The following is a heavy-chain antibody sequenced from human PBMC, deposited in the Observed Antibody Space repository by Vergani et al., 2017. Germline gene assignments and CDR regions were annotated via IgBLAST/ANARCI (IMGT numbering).Heavy chain of an antibody. CDR2: IIPILGIA. J-gene: IGHJ4*02. V-gene: IGHV1-69*02. CDR1: GGTFSSYT. D-gene: IGHD3-3*01. Sequence: QVQLVQSGAEVKKPGSSVKVSCKASGGTFSSYTISWVRQAPGQGLEWMGRIIPILGIANYAQKFQGRVTITADKSTSTAYMELSSLRSEDTAVYYCASGEYYDFWGGPGNGWGQGTLVTVSS. CDR3: ASGEYYDFWGGPGNG.